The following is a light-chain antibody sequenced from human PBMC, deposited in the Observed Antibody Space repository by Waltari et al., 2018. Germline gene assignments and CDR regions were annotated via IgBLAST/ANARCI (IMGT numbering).Light chain of an antibody. CDR1: SPHIGSNT. V-gene: IGLV1-44*01. Sequence: QSVLTQPPSASGTPEQRVTISCSGSSPHIGSNTVTSYQQRPGTAPKLLIYSNNQRPSGVPDRFSGSKSGTSASLAISGLQSEDEADYYCAAWDDSLNGPVVFGGGTKLTVL. J-gene: IGLJ2*01. CDR2: SNN. CDR3: AAWDDSLNGPVV.